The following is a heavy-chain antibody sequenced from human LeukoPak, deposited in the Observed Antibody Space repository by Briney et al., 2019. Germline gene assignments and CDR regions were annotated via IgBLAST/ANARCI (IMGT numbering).Heavy chain of an antibody. J-gene: IGHJ4*02. CDR3: AKAMEKNFDY. CDR1: GFTFSNYG. CDR2: ISDDGTQK. Sequence: GGSLRLSCAASGFTFSNYGFHWVRQAPGKGLEWVAVISDDGTQKKYADSVKGRFTISRDSFKNTLYQQMDSLRADDTAVYYCAKAMEKNFDYWGQGTLVTVSS. V-gene: IGHV3-30*18. D-gene: IGHD1-1*01.